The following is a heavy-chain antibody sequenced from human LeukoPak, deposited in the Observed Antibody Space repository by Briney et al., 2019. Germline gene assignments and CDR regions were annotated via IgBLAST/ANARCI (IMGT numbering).Heavy chain of an antibody. V-gene: IGHV3-66*01. D-gene: IGHD1-14*01. Sequence: PGGSLRLSCAASGFTVSSNYMSLVRQAPGQGLEWVSVIYSGGSTYYADSVKGRFTISRDNSKNTLYLQMNSLRAEDTAVYYCARGNPTYFDYWGQGTLVTVSS. CDR2: IYSGGST. CDR3: ARGNPTYFDY. CDR1: GFTVSSNY. J-gene: IGHJ4*02.